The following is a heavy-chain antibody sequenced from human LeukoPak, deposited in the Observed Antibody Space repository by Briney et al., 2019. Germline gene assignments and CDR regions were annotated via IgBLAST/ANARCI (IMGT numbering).Heavy chain of an antibody. CDR1: GGSISSYY. D-gene: IGHD5-18*01. CDR2: IYYSKNT. CDR3: VSPRGFSYGYFDY. J-gene: IGHJ4*02. Sequence: SETLSLTCTVSGGSISSYYWNWIRQPPGKGLEWSGRIYYSKNTYYNPSLKSRVTISADTSKNQFSLTLGSVSATDTAVYYCVSPRGFSYGYFDYWGQGTLVTVSS. V-gene: IGHV4-59*05.